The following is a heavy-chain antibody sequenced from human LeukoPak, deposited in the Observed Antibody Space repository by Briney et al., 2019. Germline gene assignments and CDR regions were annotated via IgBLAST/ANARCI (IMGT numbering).Heavy chain of an antibody. CDR1: GFTFSSYE. V-gene: IGHV3-48*03. Sequence: GGSLRLSCAASGFTFSSYEMNWVRQAPGKGLQWVSYIGDTGSTTYYADSVKDRFTISRDNAKTSLYLQMNSLRAEDTAVYYCAISGYSSGSLDYWGQGTLVTVSS. CDR3: AISGYSSGSLDY. J-gene: IGHJ4*02. D-gene: IGHD5-18*01. CDR2: IGDTGSTT.